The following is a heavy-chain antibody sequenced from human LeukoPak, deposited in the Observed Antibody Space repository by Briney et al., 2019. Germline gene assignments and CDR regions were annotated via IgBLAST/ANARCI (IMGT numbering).Heavy chain of an antibody. V-gene: IGHV1-2*04. CDR3: ARDDAGIVGALDAFDI. CDR2: INPNSGGT. Sequence: ASVKVSCKASGYTFTGYYMHWVRQAPGQGLEWMGWINPNSGGTNYAQKFQGWVTMTRDTSISTAYMELSRLRSDDTAVYYCARDDAGIVGALDAFDIWGQGTMVTVSS. J-gene: IGHJ3*02. D-gene: IGHD1-26*01. CDR1: GYTFTGYY.